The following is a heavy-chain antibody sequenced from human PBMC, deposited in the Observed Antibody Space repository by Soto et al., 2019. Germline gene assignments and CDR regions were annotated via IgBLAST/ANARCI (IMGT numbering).Heavy chain of an antibody. CDR3: AGRCDSTTCLGHFDY. CDR2: ILPIFATA. Sequence: QVQLVQSGAEVKKPGSSVKVSCKASGDTFNNYVVNWVRQAPGQGLEWLGGILPIFATANYAQKFQGRVTITADKSTSTAYMDLTSLRSEDTAVYYCAGRCDSTTCLGHFDYWGQGTLVTVAS. V-gene: IGHV1-69*06. J-gene: IGHJ4*02. CDR1: GDTFNNYV. D-gene: IGHD2-2*01.